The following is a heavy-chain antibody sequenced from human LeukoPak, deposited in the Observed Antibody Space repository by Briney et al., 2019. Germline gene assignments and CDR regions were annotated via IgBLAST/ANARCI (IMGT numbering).Heavy chain of an antibody. D-gene: IGHD2-15*01. CDR2: ISAYNGNT. Sequence: ASVKVSCKASGYTFTSYGISWVRQAPGQGLEWMGCISAYNGNTNYAQKLQGRVTMTTDTSTSTAYMELRSLRSDDTAVYYCARAVGNALVVVAATHLGYWGQGTLVTVSS. CDR3: ARAVGNALVVVAATHLGY. CDR1: GYTFTSYG. V-gene: IGHV1-18*01. J-gene: IGHJ4*02.